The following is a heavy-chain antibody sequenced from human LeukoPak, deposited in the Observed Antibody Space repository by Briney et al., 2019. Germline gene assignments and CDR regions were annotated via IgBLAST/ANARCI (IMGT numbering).Heavy chain of an antibody. CDR2: INSDGSST. CDR3: ARGTRDGYLIGSYMDV. V-gene: IGHV3-74*01. Sequence: GGSLRLSCAASGFTFSSYWMHWVRQAPGKGLVWVSRINSDGSSTSYADSVKGRFTISRDNAKNTLYLQMNSLRAEDTAVYYCARGTRDGYLIGSYMDVWGKGTTVTIS. CDR1: GFTFSSYW. D-gene: IGHD5-24*01. J-gene: IGHJ6*03.